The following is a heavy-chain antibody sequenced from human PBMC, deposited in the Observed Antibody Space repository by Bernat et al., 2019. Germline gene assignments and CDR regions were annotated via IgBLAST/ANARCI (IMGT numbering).Heavy chain of an antibody. Sequence: QVQLVESGGGVVQPGRSLRLSCAASGFTFSSYGMHWVRQAPGKGLEWVAVISYDGSNKYYADSVKGRFTISRDNSKNTLYLQMNSLRAEDTAVHYCAKQYYDSNDAFDIWGQGTMVTVSS. CDR1: GFTFSSYG. CDR2: ISYDGSNK. CDR3: AKQYYDSNDAFDI. J-gene: IGHJ3*02. D-gene: IGHD3-3*01. V-gene: IGHV3-30*18.